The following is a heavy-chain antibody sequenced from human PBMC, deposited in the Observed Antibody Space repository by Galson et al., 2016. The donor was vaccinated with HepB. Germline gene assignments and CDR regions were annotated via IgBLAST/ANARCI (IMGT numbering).Heavy chain of an antibody. CDR2: INVGNGNT. D-gene: IGHD5-12*01. CDR3: ARVLGGYDFYP. Sequence: SVKVSCKASGFTLTSYAIKWVRQAPGQRLEWMGWINVGNGNTKYSEKFQGRVTITRDTSASTAYMELWNLRSDDTALYYCARVLGGYDFYPWGQGTLVTVSS. J-gene: IGHJ5*02. V-gene: IGHV1-3*01. CDR1: GFTLTSYA.